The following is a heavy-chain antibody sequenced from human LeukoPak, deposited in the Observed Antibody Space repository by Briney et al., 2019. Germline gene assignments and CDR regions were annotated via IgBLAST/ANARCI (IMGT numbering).Heavy chain of an antibody. CDR3: ASHYGSRGDFDY. J-gene: IGHJ4*02. V-gene: IGHV3-11*03. CDR1: GFTFSDYY. Sequence: TTGGSLRLSCAASGFTFSDYYMSWIRQAPGKGLEWVSYISSSSSYTNYADSVKGRFTISRDNAKNSLYLQRTSLRAEDTAVDSCASHYGSRGDFDYWGQGTLVTVSS. D-gene: IGHD2-2*01. CDR2: ISSSSSYT.